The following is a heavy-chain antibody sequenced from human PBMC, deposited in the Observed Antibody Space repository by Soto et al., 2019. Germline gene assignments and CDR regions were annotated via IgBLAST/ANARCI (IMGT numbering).Heavy chain of an antibody. CDR2: ISGSGGST. D-gene: IGHD4-17*01. V-gene: IGHV3-23*01. CDR3: APSEGGDRWGGFDY. J-gene: IGHJ4*02. CDR1: GFTFSSYA. Sequence: EVQLLKSGGGLVQPGGSLRLSCAASGFTFSSYAMSWVRQAPGKGLKWVSAISGSGGSTYYADSVKGRFTISRDNSKNTLYLQMNSLRAEDTAVYYCAPSEGGDRWGGFDYWGQGTLVTVSS.